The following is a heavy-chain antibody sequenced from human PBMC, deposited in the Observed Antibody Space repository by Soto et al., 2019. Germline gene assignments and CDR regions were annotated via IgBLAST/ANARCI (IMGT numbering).Heavy chain of an antibody. D-gene: IGHD2-21*02. CDR1: GFTFSSYA. J-gene: IGHJ5*02. Sequence: GGSLRLSCAASGFTFSSYAMHWVRQAPGKGLEWVAVISYDGSNKYYADSVKGRFTISRDNSKNTLYLQMNSLRAEDTAVYYCSRDSQTCLYGGNSEGWFDPWGQGTLVTVSS. CDR3: SRDSQTCLYGGNSEGWFDP. V-gene: IGHV3-30-3*01. CDR2: ISYDGSNK.